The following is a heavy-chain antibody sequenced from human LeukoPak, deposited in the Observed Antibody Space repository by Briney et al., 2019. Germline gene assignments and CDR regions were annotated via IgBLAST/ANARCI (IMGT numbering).Heavy chain of an antibody. V-gene: IGHV3-30*03. CDR2: ISYDGSNE. Sequence: PGGSLRLSCAASGFTFSTYGMHWVRQAPGKGLEWVAVISYDGSNEYYADSVKGRFTISRDNSKNTLYLQMNSLRAEDTAVYYCARDAVDTANAVWGQGTTVTVSS. J-gene: IGHJ6*02. CDR1: GFTFSTYG. CDR3: ARDAVDTANAV. D-gene: IGHD5-18*01.